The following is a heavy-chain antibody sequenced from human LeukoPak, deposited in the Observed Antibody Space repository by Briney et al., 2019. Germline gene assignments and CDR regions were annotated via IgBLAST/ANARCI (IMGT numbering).Heavy chain of an antibody. V-gene: IGHV3-30-3*01. CDR1: GFTFSHYA. CDR3: VRGIAAAGNVY. CDR2: ISFDGANK. Sequence: GGSLRLSCAASGFTFSHYAMHWVRQAPGKGLEWVAIISFDGANKDYAESVKGRFTISRDNSKNTLYLQMYSLRAEDTAVYYCVRGIAAAGNVYWGQGTLVTVSS. J-gene: IGHJ4*02. D-gene: IGHD6-13*01.